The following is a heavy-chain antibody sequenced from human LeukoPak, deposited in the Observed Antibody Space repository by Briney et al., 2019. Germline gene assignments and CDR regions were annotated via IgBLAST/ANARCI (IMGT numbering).Heavy chain of an antibody. Sequence: SETLSLTCAVYGGSFSGYYWSWIRQPPGKGLEWIGEINHSGSTNYNPSLKSRVTISVDTSKNQFSLKLSSVTAADTAVYYCARPFMITFGGRFWFEILGQGTMVAVSS. J-gene: IGHJ3*02. CDR3: ARPFMITFGGRFWFEI. CDR1: GGSFSGYY. V-gene: IGHV4-34*01. CDR2: INHSGST. D-gene: IGHD3-16*01.